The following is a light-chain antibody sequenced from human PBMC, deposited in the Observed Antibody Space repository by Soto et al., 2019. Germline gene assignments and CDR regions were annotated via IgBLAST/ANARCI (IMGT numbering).Light chain of an antibody. V-gene: IGLV2-14*01. CDR1: RNDIGGYNY. CDR3: SSHTSSRTYV. J-gene: IGLJ1*01. Sequence: QSALTQPASVSGSPGQSITISCSGTRNDIGGYNYVAWYQQHPGKAPRLIIYDVSSRPSGLSNRFSGSKSGNTASLTISGLQAEDEADYYCSSHTSSRTYVFGTGTKLTVL. CDR2: DVS.